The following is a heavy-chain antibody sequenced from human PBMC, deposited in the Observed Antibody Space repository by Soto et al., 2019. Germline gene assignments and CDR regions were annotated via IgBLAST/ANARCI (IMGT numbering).Heavy chain of an antibody. CDR1: GGSFSGYY. CDR3: ARGGNTWIQLWFSLNWFDP. J-gene: IGHJ5*02. D-gene: IGHD5-18*01. V-gene: IGHV4-34*01. Sequence: SETLSLTCAVYGGSFSGYYWSWIRQPPGKGLEWIGEINHSGSTNYNPSLKSRVTISVDTSKNQFSLKLSSVTAADTAVYYCARGGNTWIQLWFSLNWFDPWGQGTLVTVSS. CDR2: INHSGST.